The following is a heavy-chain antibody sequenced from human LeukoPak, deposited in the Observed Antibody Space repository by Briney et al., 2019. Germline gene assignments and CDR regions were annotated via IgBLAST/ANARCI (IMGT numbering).Heavy chain of an antibody. CDR1: GFTFSSYG. J-gene: IGHJ4*02. CDR3: AREIGITMIVVGAY. Sequence: GGSLRLSCAASGFTFSSYGMHWVRQAPGKGLEWVAVISYDGSNKYYADSVKGRFTISRDNAKNTLYLQMNSLRAEDTAVYYCAREIGITMIVVGAYWGQGTLATVSS. D-gene: IGHD3-22*01. CDR2: ISYDGSNK. V-gene: IGHV3-30*03.